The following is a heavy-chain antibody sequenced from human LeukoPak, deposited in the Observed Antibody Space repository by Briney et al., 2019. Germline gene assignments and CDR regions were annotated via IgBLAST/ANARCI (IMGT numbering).Heavy chain of an antibody. V-gene: IGHV4-4*07. Sequence: LRLSCAASGFTFDDYAMHWIRQPAGKGLEWIGRIYTSGSTNYNPSFKSRVTMSVDTSKNQFSLKLSSVTAADTAVYYCARGDMVRGVVGNWFDPWGQGTLVTVSS. CDR3: ARGDMVRGVVGNWFDP. D-gene: IGHD3-10*01. CDR2: IYTSGST. J-gene: IGHJ5*02. CDR1: GFTFDDYA.